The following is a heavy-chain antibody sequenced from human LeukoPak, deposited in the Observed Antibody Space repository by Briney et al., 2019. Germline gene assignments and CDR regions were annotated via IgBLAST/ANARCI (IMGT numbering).Heavy chain of an antibody. Sequence: GGCLRLSCAASGFTFSSYGIHWVRQAPGKGLEWVAVILYVGTNKYYADSVKGRITISRDNSENTLYLQMSSLRAEDTAVYYCARDMNNRRAFDIWGQGTMVTLSS. D-gene: IGHD1/OR15-1a*01. J-gene: IGHJ3*02. V-gene: IGHV3-30*03. CDR1: GFTFSSYG. CDR2: ILYVGTNK. CDR3: ARDMNNRRAFDI.